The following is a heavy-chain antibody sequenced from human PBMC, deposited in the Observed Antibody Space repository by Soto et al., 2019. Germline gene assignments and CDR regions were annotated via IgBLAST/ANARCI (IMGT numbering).Heavy chain of an antibody. CDR3: ARDNKSTHYYGSGSYSYYFDY. J-gene: IGHJ4*02. V-gene: IGHV1-69*04. Sequence: GASVKVSCKASGATFSSYTISWVRQAPGQGLEWMGRIIPILGIANYAQKFQGRVTITADKSTSTAYMELSSLRSEDTAVYYCARDNKSTHYYGSGSYSYYFDYWGQGTLVTVSS. CDR1: GATFSSYT. CDR2: IIPILGIA. D-gene: IGHD3-10*01.